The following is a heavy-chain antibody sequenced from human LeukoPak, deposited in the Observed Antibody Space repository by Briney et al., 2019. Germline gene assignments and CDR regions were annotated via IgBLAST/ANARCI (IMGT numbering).Heavy chain of an antibody. CDR2: INPNSGGT. V-gene: IGHV1-2*02. J-gene: IGHJ4*02. CDR3: ATSTYYYDSSGYWYFDY. D-gene: IGHD3-22*01. Sequence: ASVKVSCKASGYTFTSYGISWVRQAPGQGLEWMGWINPNSGGTNYAQKFQGRVTMTRDTSISTAYMELSRLRSDDTAVYYCATSTYYYDSSGYWYFDYWGQGTLVTVSS. CDR1: GYTFTSYG.